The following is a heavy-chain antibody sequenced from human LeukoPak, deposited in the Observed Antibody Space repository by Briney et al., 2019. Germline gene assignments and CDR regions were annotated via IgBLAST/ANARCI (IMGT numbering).Heavy chain of an antibody. CDR2: INPNSGAT. CDR3: ARVKKLMPEFEF. Sequence: ASVKVSCKSSGYTFIDYYTHWGRQAPGQGLEWMGWINPNSGATKYAQKFQGRVSMTRDTSINTAYMDLTNLRSDDTAIFYCARVKKLMPEFEFWGQGTLVTVSS. J-gene: IGHJ4*02. CDR1: GYTFIDYY. D-gene: IGHD2-2*01. V-gene: IGHV1-2*02.